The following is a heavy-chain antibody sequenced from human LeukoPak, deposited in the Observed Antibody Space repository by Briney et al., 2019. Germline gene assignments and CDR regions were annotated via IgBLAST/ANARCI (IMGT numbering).Heavy chain of an antibody. D-gene: IGHD3-3*01. CDR2: ISYDGSNK. CDR3: ARSPSDFSGYMDV. Sequence: GGSLRLSCAASGFTFSSYAMHWVRQAPGKGLEGVAVISYDGSNKYYADSVKGRFTISRDNSKNTLYLQMNSLRAEDTAVYYCARSPSDFSGYMDVWGKGTTVTVSS. V-gene: IGHV3-30*01. J-gene: IGHJ6*03. CDR1: GFTFSSYA.